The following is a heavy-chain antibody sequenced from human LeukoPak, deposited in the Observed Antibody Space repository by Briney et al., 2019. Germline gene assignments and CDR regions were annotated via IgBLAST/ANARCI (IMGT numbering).Heavy chain of an antibody. Sequence: XXPPXXXXXWIGEINHSGSTNYNPSLKSRVTISVDTSKNQFSLKLSSVTAADTAVYYCARGFEIAAAGKGTDYFDYWGQGTLVTVSS. D-gene: IGHD6-13*01. V-gene: IGHV4-34*01. CDR2: INHSGST. J-gene: IGHJ4*02. CDR3: ARGFEIAAAGKGTDYFDY.